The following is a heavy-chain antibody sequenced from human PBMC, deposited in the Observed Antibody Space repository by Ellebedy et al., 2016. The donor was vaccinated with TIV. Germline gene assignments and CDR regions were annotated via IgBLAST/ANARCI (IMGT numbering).Heavy chain of an antibody. CDR2: INDISSHI. J-gene: IGHJ4*02. D-gene: IGHD3-9*01. CDR3: ARDPRPYLRYGHFDC. CDR1: GFTLTSYA. V-gene: IGHV3-21*01. Sequence: GESLKISCAASGFTLTSYAMNWVRQAPGKGLEWVSSINDISSHIYYADSVRGRFTISRDNAKTSLFLQMESLRADDTAVYYCARDPRPYLRYGHFDCWGQGTLVTVSS.